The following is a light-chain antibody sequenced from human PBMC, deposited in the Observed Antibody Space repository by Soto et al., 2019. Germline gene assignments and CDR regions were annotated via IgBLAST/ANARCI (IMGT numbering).Light chain of an antibody. V-gene: IGLV2-23*02. J-gene: IGLJ2*01. CDR3: RSYAGGVI. CDR2: EVT. CDR1: SSDVGSYNL. Sequence: QSALTQPASVSGSPGQSITISCTGTSSDVGSYNLVSWYQQYPGKAPKLMIYEVTKRPSGVSDRFSGSKSGNTASLTISGLQAEDEADYYCRSYAGGVIFGGGTKLTVL.